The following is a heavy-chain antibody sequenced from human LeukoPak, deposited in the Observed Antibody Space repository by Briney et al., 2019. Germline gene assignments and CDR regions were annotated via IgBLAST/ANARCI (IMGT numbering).Heavy chain of an antibody. J-gene: IGHJ4*02. CDR1: GYTFTSYG. Sequence: VASVKVSCKASGYTFTSYGISWVRQAPGQGLEWMGWMNPNSGDSGSIQKFQGRVTMTRDSSINTAYMELSSLRYEDTAVYYCARSSPSGRNFDYWGQGTLVTVSS. D-gene: IGHD3-10*01. CDR3: ARSSPSGRNFDY. V-gene: IGHV1-8*02. CDR2: MNPNSGDS.